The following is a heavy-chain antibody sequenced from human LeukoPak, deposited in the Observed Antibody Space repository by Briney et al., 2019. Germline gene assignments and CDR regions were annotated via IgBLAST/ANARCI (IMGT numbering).Heavy chain of an antibody. J-gene: IGHJ3*02. CDR3: ARGNRGADAFDI. CDR1: GYTFTSYD. V-gene: IGHV1-8*01. CDR2: MNPNSGNT. D-gene: IGHD2/OR15-2a*01. Sequence: ASVKVSCKASGYTFTSYDINWVRQATGQGLEWMGWMNPNSGNTGYAQKFQGRVTMTRNTSMSTAYMELSSLRSEDTAVYYCARGNRGADAFDIWGQGTMVTVSS.